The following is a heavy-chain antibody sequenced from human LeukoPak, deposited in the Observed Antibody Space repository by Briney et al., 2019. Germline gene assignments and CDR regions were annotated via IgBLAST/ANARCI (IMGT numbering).Heavy chain of an antibody. V-gene: IGHV3-21*01. CDR2: ISYDSAYV. Sequence: GGSLRLSCAASGFTFSTYSMNWVRQAPGKGLEWVSSISYDSAYVYYADSVKGRFTISRDNAKNSLYLQMNSLRADDTALYYCARRYCSSTNCYAHDYWGQGTLVTVSS. CDR1: GFTFSTYS. CDR3: ARRYCSSTNCYAHDY. J-gene: IGHJ4*02. D-gene: IGHD2-2*01.